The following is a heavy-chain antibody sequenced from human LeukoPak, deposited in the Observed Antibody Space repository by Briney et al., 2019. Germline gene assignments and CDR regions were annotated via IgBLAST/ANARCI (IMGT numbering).Heavy chain of an antibody. V-gene: IGHV4-59*01. Sequence: SETLSLTCTVSGGSISSYYWSWIRQPPGKGLEWIGYIYYSGSTNYNPSLKSRVTISVDTSKNQFSLKLSSVTAADTAVYYCARETSRLGNAFDIWGQGTMVTVSS. J-gene: IGHJ3*02. CDR1: GGSISSYY. D-gene: IGHD4-11*01. CDR3: ARETSRLGNAFDI. CDR2: IYYSGST.